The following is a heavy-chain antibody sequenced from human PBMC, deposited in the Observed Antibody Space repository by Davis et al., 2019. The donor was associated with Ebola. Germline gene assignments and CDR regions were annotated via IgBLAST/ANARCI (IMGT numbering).Heavy chain of an antibody. V-gene: IGHV3-33*01. J-gene: IGHJ4*02. D-gene: IGHD3-10*01. CDR1: GFTFSSYG. CDR2: IWYDGSNK. CDR3: ARGLYYGSGHFDY. Sequence: GESLKISCAASGFTFSSYGMHWVRQAPGKGLEWVAVIWYDGSNKYYADSVKGRFTISRDNSKNTLYLQMNSLRAEDTAVYYCARGLYYGSGHFDYWGQGTLVTVSS.